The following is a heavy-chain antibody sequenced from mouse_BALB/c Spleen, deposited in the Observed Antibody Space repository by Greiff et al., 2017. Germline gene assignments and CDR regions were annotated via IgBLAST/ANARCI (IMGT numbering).Heavy chain of an antibody. V-gene: IGHV1-7*01. J-gene: IGHJ4*01. Sequence: QVQLQQSGAELAKPGASVKMSCKASGYTFTSYWMHWVKQRPGQGLEWIGYINPSTGYTEYNQKFKDKATLTADKSSSTAYMQLSSLTSEDSAVYYYARGYPAMDYWGQGTSVTVSS. CDR3: ARGYPAMDY. CDR2: INPSTGYT. CDR1: GYTFTSYW. D-gene: IGHD2-14*01.